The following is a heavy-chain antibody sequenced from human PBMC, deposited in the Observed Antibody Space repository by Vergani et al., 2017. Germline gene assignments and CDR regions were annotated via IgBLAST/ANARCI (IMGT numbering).Heavy chain of an antibody. CDR3: ARWLYPMRGSSSNMDV. V-gene: IGHV1-2*02. CDR1: GYTFTGYY. D-gene: IGHD6-13*01. CDR2: INPNRGGT. Sequence: QVQLVQSGAEVKKPGASVKVSCKASGYTFTGYYMQWVRQAPGQGLEWMGWINPNRGGTKYAQKFQGRVTMTRDTSIRTAYMELSRLRSDDTAVYYCARWLYPMRGSSSNMDVWGKGTTVTVSS. J-gene: IGHJ6*04.